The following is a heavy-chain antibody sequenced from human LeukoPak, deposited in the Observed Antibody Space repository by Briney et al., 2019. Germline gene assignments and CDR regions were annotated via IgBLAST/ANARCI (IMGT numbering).Heavy chain of an antibody. D-gene: IGHD3/OR15-3a*01. V-gene: IGHV4-59*08. J-gene: IGHJ4*02. CDR2: IYYSGRT. CDR1: GGSISSYY. CDR3: ARQTGSGLFILP. Sequence: SETLSLTCSVSGGSISSYYWSWIRQPPGRGLEWIGYIYYSGRTSYNPSLKSQVSISIDTSKNQFSLRLTSVTAADTAVYYCARQTGSGLFILPGGQGTLVTVSS.